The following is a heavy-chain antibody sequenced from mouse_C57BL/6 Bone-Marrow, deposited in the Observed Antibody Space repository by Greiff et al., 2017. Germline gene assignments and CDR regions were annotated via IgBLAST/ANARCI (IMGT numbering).Heavy chain of an antibody. CDR3: AIASLTGSWYFDV. Sequence: VQLQQSGAELVKPGASVKVSCKASGYTFTSYWMHWVKQRPGQGLEWIGRIHPSDSDTNYNQKFKGKATLTVDKSSHTAYMQLISLTSEDSAVYYCAIASLTGSWYFDVWGTGTTVTVSS. J-gene: IGHJ1*03. CDR1: GYTFTSYW. D-gene: IGHD4-1*01. V-gene: IGHV1-74*01. CDR2: IHPSDSDT.